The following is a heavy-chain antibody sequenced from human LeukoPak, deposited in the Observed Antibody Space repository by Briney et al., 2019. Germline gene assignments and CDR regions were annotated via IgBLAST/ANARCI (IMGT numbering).Heavy chain of an antibody. CDR2: INHSGST. D-gene: IGHD3-22*01. CDR3: ARTHSSDSSGYYLHY. V-gene: IGHV4-34*01. Sequence: PSETLSLTCAVYRGSFSGYYWSWIRQPPGKGREWIGEINHSGSTNYNPPLKSRVTISVDTSKKQFSLKLSSVTAADTAVYYCARTHSSDSSGYYLHYWGQGTLVTVSS. J-gene: IGHJ4*02. CDR1: RGSFSGYY.